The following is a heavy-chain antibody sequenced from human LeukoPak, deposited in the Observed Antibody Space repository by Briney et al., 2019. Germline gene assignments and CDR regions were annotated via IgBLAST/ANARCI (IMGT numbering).Heavy chain of an antibody. V-gene: IGHV4-59*01. CDR3: ASLKYPRGWFDH. D-gene: IGHD2-2*01. CDR2: IYYSGST. CDR1: GGSISSYY. Sequence: PSETLSLTCTVSGGSISSYYWSWIRQPPGKGLEWIRYIYYSGSTNYNPSLKSRVTISVDTSKNQFSLKLSSVTAADTAVYYCASLKYPRGWFDHWGQGTLVTVSS. J-gene: IGHJ5*02.